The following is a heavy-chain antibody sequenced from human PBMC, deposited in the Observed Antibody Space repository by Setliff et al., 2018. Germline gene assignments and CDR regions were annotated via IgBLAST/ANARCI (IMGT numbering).Heavy chain of an antibody. V-gene: IGHV1-2*02. J-gene: IGHJ6*02. CDR2: INPNSGGA. D-gene: IGHD5-12*01. CDR1: GYTFAGYY. Sequence: ASVKVSCKASGYTFAGYYMHWVRQAPGQGLEWMGWINPNSGGANYAQKFQGRVTMTRDTSISTGYMELSRLRSDDTAVYYCARDQWVRSPPLYFSYSMDVWGQGTTVTVS. CDR3: ARDQWVRSPPLYFSYSMDV.